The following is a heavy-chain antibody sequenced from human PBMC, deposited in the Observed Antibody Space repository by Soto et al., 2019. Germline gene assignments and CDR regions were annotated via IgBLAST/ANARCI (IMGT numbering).Heavy chain of an antibody. D-gene: IGHD2-2*01. CDR2: INHSGST. V-gene: IGHV4-34*01. CDR1: GGSFSGYY. Sequence: QVQLQQWGAGLLKPSETLSLTCAVYGGSFSGYYWSWIRQPPGKGLEWIGEINHSGSTNYNPSLKSRVTISVDTSKNQFSLKLSSVTAADTAVYYCARGGREWDIVVVPAARHFDYWGQGTLVTVSS. J-gene: IGHJ4*02. CDR3: ARGGREWDIVVVPAARHFDY.